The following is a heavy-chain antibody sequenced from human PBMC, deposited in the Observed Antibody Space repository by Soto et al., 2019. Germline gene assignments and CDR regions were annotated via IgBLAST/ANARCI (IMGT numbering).Heavy chain of an antibody. Sequence: SETLSLTCAVSGGSISSSNWWSWVRQPPGKGLEWIGEIYHSGSTNYNPSLKSRVTISVDKSKNQFSLKLGSVTAADTAVYYCARVFWSYYDSTGSLGAFDIWGQGTMVTVSS. D-gene: IGHD3-22*01. CDR2: IYHSGST. J-gene: IGHJ3*02. V-gene: IGHV4-4*02. CDR1: GGSISSSNW. CDR3: ARVFWSYYDSTGSLGAFDI.